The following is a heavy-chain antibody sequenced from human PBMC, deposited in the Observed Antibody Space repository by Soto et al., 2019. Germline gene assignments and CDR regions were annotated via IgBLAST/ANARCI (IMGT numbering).Heavy chain of an antibody. V-gene: IGHV1-8*01. J-gene: IGHJ4*02. D-gene: IGHD1-26*01. Sequence: QVQLVQSGADVREPGASVTVSCQASGYSFTSLDINWVRQTAGQGLEWMGWMQPSTGRTGYAQKFQGRVTMTRDTSINTAYMELTTLTSDDTAFYYCARGVSAGVDYWGQGTLVTVSS. CDR3: ARGVSAGVDY. CDR1: GYSFTSLD. CDR2: MQPSTGRT.